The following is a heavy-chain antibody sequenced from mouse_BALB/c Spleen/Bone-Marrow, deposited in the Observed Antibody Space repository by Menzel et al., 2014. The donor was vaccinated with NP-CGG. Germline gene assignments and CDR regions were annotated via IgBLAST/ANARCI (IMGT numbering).Heavy chain of an antibody. Sequence: VQLQQSGAEPVKPGASVKLSCTASGFNIKDTYMHWVKQRPEQGLEWIGRIDPANGNTKYDPKFQGKATITADTSSNTAYLQLSSLTSEDTAVYYCARYYHGYYFDYWGQGTTLTVSS. V-gene: IGHV14-3*02. J-gene: IGHJ2*01. CDR1: GFNIKDTY. D-gene: IGHD1-1*01. CDR3: ARYYHGYYFDY. CDR2: IDPANGNT.